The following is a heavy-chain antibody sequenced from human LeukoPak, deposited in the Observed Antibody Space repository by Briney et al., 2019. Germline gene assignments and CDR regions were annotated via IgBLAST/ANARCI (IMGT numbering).Heavy chain of an antibody. CDR1: GGSFSGYY. V-gene: IGHV4-34*01. D-gene: IGHD6-13*01. CDR2: INHSGST. CDR3: ARESSSSWYVSLGYYYYYMDV. Sequence: SSETLSLTCAVYGGSFSGYYWSWIRQPPGKGLEWIGEINHSGSTNYNPSLKSRVTISVDTSKNQFSLKLSSVTAADTAVYYCARESSSSWYVSLGYYYYYMDVRGKGTTVTVSS. J-gene: IGHJ6*03.